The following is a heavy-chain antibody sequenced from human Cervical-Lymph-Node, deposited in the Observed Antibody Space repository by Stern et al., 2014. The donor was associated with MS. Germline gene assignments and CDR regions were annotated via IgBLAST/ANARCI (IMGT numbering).Heavy chain of an antibody. J-gene: IGHJ6*02. CDR1: GYEFTSFG. V-gene: IGHV1-18*01. D-gene: IGHD2-2*01. CDR3: ARGPYCSSTACFTSDYHYYGMDV. Sequence: QVQLVQSGAEVRKPGASVRVSCKASGYEFTSFGVTWVRRAPGQGLEWMGWISGYNSHTDYAQKFQGIVIMTTDTSSTTASMELRSLRSGDTAVYYCARGPYCSSTACFTSDYHYYGMDVWGQGTTVTVSS. CDR2: ISGYNSHT.